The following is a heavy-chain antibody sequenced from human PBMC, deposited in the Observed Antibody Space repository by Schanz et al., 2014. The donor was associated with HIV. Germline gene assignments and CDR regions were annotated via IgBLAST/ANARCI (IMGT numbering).Heavy chain of an antibody. D-gene: IGHD5-18*01. CDR3: ARGGYNYGREGYFDY. V-gene: IGHV3-9*01. CDR2: ISWNSGSI. Sequence: EVQLVESGGGLVQPGRSLRLSCAASGFSFDDYAMHWVRQAPGKGLEWVSGISWNSGSIGYADSVKGRFTISRDNAKNSLYLQMNSLRAEDTTVYYCARGGYNYGREGYFDYWGQGTLVTVSS. J-gene: IGHJ4*02. CDR1: GFSFDDYA.